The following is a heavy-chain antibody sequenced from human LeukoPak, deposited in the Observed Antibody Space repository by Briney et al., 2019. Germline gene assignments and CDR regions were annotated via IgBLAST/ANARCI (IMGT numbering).Heavy chain of an antibody. CDR3: ARVADFYYYDSSGYYSY. V-gene: IGHV1-2*02. CDR2: INPNSGGT. D-gene: IGHD3-22*01. Sequence: ASVKVSCKASGYTFTGYYMHWVRQAPGQGLEWMGWINPNSGGTNYAQKFQGRVTMTRDTSISTAYMELSRLRSDDTAVYYCARVADFYYYDSSGYYSYWGQGTLVTVSS. CDR1: GYTFTGYY. J-gene: IGHJ4*02.